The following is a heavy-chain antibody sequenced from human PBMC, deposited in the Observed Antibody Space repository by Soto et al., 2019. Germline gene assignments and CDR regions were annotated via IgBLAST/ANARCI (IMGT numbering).Heavy chain of an antibody. D-gene: IGHD5-18*01. CDR3: GRGQTAIDV. J-gene: IGHJ6*02. CDR2: IYYSGST. V-gene: IGHV4-30-4*01. CDR1: GGTITRGDHF. Sequence: QLQLQESGPGLVKPSETLSLTCSVSGGTITRGDHFWSWVRQSPGKGLEWLGYIYYSGSTYYNPSLKSRVMMTIDTSKHQFSLNLSSVTAADTAVFYCGRGQTAIDVWGQGTTVTVSS.